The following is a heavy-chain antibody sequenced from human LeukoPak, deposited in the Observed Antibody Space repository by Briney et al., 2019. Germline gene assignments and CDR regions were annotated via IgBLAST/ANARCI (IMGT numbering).Heavy chain of an antibody. Sequence: PSETLSLTCTVSGGSISSYYWSWIRQPPGKGLEWIGEINHSGSTNYNPSLKSRVTISVDTSKNQFSLKLSSVTAADTAVYYCARHEYYYDSSGPPESSKEFDYWGQGTLVTVSS. J-gene: IGHJ4*02. CDR2: INHSGST. D-gene: IGHD3-22*01. CDR1: GGSISSYY. V-gene: IGHV4-34*01. CDR3: ARHEYYYDSSGPPESSKEFDY.